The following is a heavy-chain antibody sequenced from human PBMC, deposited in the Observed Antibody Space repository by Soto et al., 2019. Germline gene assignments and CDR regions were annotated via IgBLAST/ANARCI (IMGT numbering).Heavy chain of an antibody. J-gene: IGHJ4*02. V-gene: IGHV1-69*12. CDR2: IIPIFGTA. CDR3: ARAPRDDGLPSYYFYY. D-gene: IGHD3-9*01. CDR1: GGTFSSYA. Sequence: QVQLVQSGAEVKKPGSSVKVSCKASGGTFSSYAISWVRQAPGQGLEWMGGIIPIFGTANYAQKFQGRVTITADESTSTADMELRSLRSEDTAVYYCARAPRDDGLPSYYFYYWGQGTLVTVSS.